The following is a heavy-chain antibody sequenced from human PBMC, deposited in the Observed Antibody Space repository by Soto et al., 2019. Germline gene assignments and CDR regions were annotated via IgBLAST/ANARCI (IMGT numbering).Heavy chain of an antibody. D-gene: IGHD6-6*01. CDR1: GYTFTGYY. CDR2: INPNSGGT. Sequence: ASVKVSCKASGYTFTGYYMHWVRQAPGQRLEWMGWINPNSGGTNYAQKFQGWVTMTRDTSISTAYMELSRLRSDDTAVYYCTYSSSCGEWFDPWGQGTLVTVSS. V-gene: IGHV1-2*04. J-gene: IGHJ5*02. CDR3: TYSSSCGEWFDP.